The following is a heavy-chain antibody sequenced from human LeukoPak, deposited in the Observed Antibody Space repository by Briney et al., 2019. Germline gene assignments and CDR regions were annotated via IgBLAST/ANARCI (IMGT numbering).Heavy chain of an antibody. V-gene: IGHV3-30*18. CDR3: AKNSHDYDDILDY. Sequence: GGSLRLSCAASGFTFSSYGMHWVRQAPGKGLEWVAVISYDGSNKYYADSVKGRFTISRDNSKNTLYLQMNSLRAEDTAVYYCAKNSHDYDDILDYWGQGTLVTVSS. D-gene: IGHD4-17*01. J-gene: IGHJ4*02. CDR2: ISYDGSNK. CDR1: GFTFSSYG.